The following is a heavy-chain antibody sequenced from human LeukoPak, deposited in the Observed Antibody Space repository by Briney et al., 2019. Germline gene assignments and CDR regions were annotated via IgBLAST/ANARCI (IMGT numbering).Heavy chain of an antibody. J-gene: IGHJ4*02. CDR1: GGTFSTYT. CDR3: ARDPDS. V-gene: IGHV1-69*13. CDR2: IITIFGAA. Sequence: SVKVSCKASGGTFSTYTFSWVRQAPGQGLEWIGRIITIFGAANYAQKFQGRVTISADESTGTVYMELRSLRSEDTAVYYCARDPDSWGQGTLVTVSP.